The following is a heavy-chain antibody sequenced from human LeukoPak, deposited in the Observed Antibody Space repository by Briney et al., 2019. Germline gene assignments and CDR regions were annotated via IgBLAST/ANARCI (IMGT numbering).Heavy chain of an antibody. V-gene: IGHV3-11*01. CDR1: GFTFTDYY. J-gene: IGHJ1*01. D-gene: IGHD3-9*01. Sequence: GGSLRLSCATSGFTFTDYYMSWIRQAPGKGLEWVSYITNSGTTIYYADSVKGRFTISRDNAKNSLYLQMNSLRAEDTAVYYCARDGHYDILTGYFQDWGQGTLVTVSS. CDR2: ITNSGTTI. CDR3: ARDGHYDILTGYFQD.